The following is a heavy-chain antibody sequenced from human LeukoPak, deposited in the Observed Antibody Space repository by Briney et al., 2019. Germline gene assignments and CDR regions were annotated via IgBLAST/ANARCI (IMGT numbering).Heavy chain of an antibody. D-gene: IGHD3-22*01. V-gene: IGHV3-23*01. J-gene: IGHJ4*02. CDR2: ISGYGYNT. Sequence: GGSLRLSCAASGLTFRNYAMSWVRQAPEKGLEWVSAISGYGYNTYYADSVQGRFTISRDNSKNTLYLQINSLRAEDTAVYYCAKMGPGAYYYDSSDFDFWGQGTLVTVSS. CDR3: AKMGPGAYYYDSSDFDF. CDR1: GLTFRNYA.